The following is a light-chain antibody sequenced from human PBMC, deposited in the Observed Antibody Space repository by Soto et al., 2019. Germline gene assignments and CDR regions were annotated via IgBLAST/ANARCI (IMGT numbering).Light chain of an antibody. V-gene: IGLV2-23*02. Sequence: QSALTQPASVSWAPGQSITIPCTGNSGDVGSYNLVSWYQQHPGKAPKLLIYEVTERPSGVSNRFSGSKSGNTASLTISGLQPDDEADYYCCSYAGNSEVFGTGTKVTVL. CDR1: SGDVGSYNL. CDR3: CSYAGNSEV. CDR2: EVT. J-gene: IGLJ1*01.